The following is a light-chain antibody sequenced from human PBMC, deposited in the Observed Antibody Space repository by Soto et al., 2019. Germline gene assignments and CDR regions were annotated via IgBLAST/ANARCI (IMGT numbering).Light chain of an antibody. CDR1: TSNIGAGYD. V-gene: IGLV1-40*01. CDR3: QSYDSSLSAAV. J-gene: IGLJ3*02. CDR2: SNS. Sequence: QAVVTQPPSVSGAPGQKVIISCTGSTSNIGAGYDVHWYQQLPGTAPKLLIYSNSNRPSGVPDRLSGSKSGTSASLAITGRQVEDEADYYCQSYDSSLSAAVFGGGTKLTVL.